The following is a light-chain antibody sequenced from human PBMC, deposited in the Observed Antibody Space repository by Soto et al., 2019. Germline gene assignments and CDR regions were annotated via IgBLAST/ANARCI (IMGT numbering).Light chain of an antibody. J-gene: IGKJ5*01. CDR3: QQRSKWPIT. V-gene: IGKV3-11*01. Sequence: TQSPSTLSSSPGERAALRCRASQSVTNYLAWYQQKPGQAPRLLIYDASNRATGIPARFSGSGSGTDFTLTISSLEPEDFAVYYCQQRSKWPITFGQGTRLEIK. CDR2: DAS. CDR1: QSVTNY.